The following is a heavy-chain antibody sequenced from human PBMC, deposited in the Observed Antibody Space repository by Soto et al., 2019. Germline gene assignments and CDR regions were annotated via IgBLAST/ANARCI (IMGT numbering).Heavy chain of an antibody. D-gene: IGHD3-22*01. J-gene: IGHJ4*02. CDR2: IWHDGGAK. CDR3: ARDPGRDSPIDY. Sequence: QVQLVESGGGVVQPGRSLRLSCTASGFTLSDYGMHWVRQAPGKGLEWVAVIWHDGGAKYYADSVTGRFTISRDNSKNTVHLQIDSLGAEDTALYYCARDPGRDSPIDYWAQGTLVTVSS. V-gene: IGHV3-33*01. CDR1: GFTLSDYG.